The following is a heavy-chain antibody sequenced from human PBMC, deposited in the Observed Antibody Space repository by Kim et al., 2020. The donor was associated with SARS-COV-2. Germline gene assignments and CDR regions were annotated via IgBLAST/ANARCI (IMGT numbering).Heavy chain of an antibody. CDR2: IKSKTDGGTT. D-gene: IGHD4-17*01. CDR3: TTGILTGDSDAFDI. CDR1: GFTFTKAW. Sequence: GGSLRLSCVASGFTFTKAWMSWVRQAPGKGLEWVGRIKSKTDGGTTYYAAPVKGRFSISRDDSKNTLYLQMDSLKTEDAAVYYCTTGILTGDSDAFDIWGQGTMVTVSS. J-gene: IGHJ3*02. V-gene: IGHV3-15*01.